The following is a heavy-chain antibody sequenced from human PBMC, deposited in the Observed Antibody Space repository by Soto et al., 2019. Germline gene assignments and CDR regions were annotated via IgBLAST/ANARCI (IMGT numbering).Heavy chain of an antibody. CDR3: ARNQYYDYIWGSYRPNWFDP. CDR2: MNPNSGNT. D-gene: IGHD3-16*02. J-gene: IGHJ5*02. CDR1: GYTFTSYD. Sequence: ASVKVSCKASGYTFTSYDINWVRQATGQGLEWMGWMNPNSGNTGYAQKFQGRVTMTRNTSISTAYMELSSLRSEDTAVYYCARNQYYDYIWGSYRPNWFDPWGQGTLVTVSS. V-gene: IGHV1-8*01.